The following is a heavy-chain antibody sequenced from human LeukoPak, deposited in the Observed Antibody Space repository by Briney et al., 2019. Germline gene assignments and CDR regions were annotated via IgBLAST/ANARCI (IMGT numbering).Heavy chain of an antibody. D-gene: IGHD2-2*02. Sequence: PSETLSLTCAVYGGSFSGYYWSWIRQPPGKGLEWIGEINHSGSTNYNPSLKSRVTISVDTSKNQFSLKLSSVTAADTAVYYCASRKDIVVVPAAIPLTWFDPWGQGTLVTVSS. CDR1: GGSFSGYY. CDR3: ASRKDIVVVPAAIPLTWFDP. CDR2: INHSGST. J-gene: IGHJ5*02. V-gene: IGHV4-34*01.